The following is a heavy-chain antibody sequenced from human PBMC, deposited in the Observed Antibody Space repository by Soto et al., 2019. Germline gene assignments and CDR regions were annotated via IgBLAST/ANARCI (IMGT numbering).Heavy chain of an antibody. Sequence: SETLSLTCTVSGGSISFDHYHWTWIRQPPGKGLEWIGYVHYSGSVLYNPSLQSRVSISVDTSKNQFSLTLSSVTAADTAVYFCAREDDGGDRDYYGLDVWGQGTTVTVSS. J-gene: IGHJ6*02. CDR1: GGSISFDHYH. D-gene: IGHD2-21*02. V-gene: IGHV4-30-4*01. CDR3: AREDDGGDRDYYGLDV. CDR2: VHYSGSV.